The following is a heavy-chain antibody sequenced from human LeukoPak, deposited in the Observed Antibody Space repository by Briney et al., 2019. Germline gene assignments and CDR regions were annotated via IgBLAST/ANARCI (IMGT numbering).Heavy chain of an antibody. CDR1: GYTFTGYY. D-gene: IGHD3-10*01. CDR2: INPNSGGT. Sequence: ASVKVSCKASGYTFTGYYMRWVRQAPGQGLEWMGWINPNSGGTNYAQKFQGRVTMTRDTSISTAYMELRSLRSDDTAVYYCARLGDYYGSGSYFWFDPWGQGTLVTVSS. CDR3: ARLGDYYGSGSYFWFDP. V-gene: IGHV1-2*02. J-gene: IGHJ5*02.